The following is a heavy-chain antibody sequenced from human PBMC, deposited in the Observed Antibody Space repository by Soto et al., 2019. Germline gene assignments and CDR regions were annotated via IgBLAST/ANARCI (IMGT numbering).Heavy chain of an antibody. D-gene: IGHD2-15*01. CDR2: ISYDGSNK. J-gene: IGHJ6*04. Sequence: QVQLVESGGGVVQPGRSLRLSCAASGFTFSSYGMHWVRQAIGKGLEGVAVISYDGSNKYYADSVKGRFTISRDNSKNALYLQMNSLRAEDTAVYYCAKGPGDIVYGMAVWGKGTTVTVSS. CDR3: AKGPGDIVYGMAV. CDR1: GFTFSSYG. V-gene: IGHV3-30*18.